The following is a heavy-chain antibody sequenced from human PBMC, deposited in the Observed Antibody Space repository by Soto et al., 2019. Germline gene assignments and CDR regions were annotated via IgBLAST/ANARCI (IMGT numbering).Heavy chain of an antibody. J-gene: IGHJ4*01. CDR3: ARAPQHIVVVTTIPSYFDY. CDR1: GDSISTGGYS. Sequence: PSETLSLTCAVSGDSISTGGYSWSWIRQAPGKGLEWIGYISHSGSAYYNPSLKSRVFISIDRSQNQFSLKLRSVTAADAAVYYCARAPQHIVVVTTIPSYFDYWGQGALVTVPQ. CDR2: ISHSGSA. D-gene: IGHD2-21*02. V-gene: IGHV4-30-2*01.